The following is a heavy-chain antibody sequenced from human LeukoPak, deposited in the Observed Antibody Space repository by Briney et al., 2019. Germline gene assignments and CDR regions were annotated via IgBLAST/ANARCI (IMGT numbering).Heavy chain of an antibody. CDR1: GGSISSYY. D-gene: IGHD3-10*01. CDR3: ARQVMVRGVIIDY. Sequence: SETLSLTCTVSGGSISSYYWSWIRQPPGKGLEWIGYIYYSGSTNYNPSLKSRVTISVDTSKNQFSLKLGSVTAADTAVYYCARQVMVRGVIIDYWGQGTLVTVSS. V-gene: IGHV4-59*08. J-gene: IGHJ4*02. CDR2: IYYSGST.